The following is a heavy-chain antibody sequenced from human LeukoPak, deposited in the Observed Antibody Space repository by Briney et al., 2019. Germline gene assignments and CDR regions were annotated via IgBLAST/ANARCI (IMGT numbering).Heavy chain of an antibody. CDR1: GGSISSSSYY. V-gene: IGHV4-39*01. CDR3: ARDYDILTGYYYYGMDV. J-gene: IGHJ6*02. CDR2: IYYSGST. D-gene: IGHD3-9*01. Sequence: SETLSLTCTVSGGSISSSSYYWGWIRQPPGKGLEWIGSIYYSGSTYYNPSLKSRVTISVDTSKSQFSLKLSSVTAADTAVYYCARDYDILTGYYYYGMDVWGQGTTVTVSS.